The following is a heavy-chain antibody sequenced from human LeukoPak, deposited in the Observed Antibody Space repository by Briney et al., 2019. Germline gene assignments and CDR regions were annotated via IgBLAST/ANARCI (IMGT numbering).Heavy chain of an antibody. CDR3: ARGINRGPTEYY. D-gene: IGHD1-1*01. CDR2: ISYDGSNK. Sequence: PGGSLRLSCVASGFTFSAYGFHWVRQAPGKGLEWVAVISYDGSNKYYADSVKGRFTISRDNSKNTLYLQMNSLRAEDTAVYYCARGINRGPTEYYWGQGTLVTVSS. V-gene: IGHV3-30*03. CDR1: GFTFSAYG. J-gene: IGHJ4*02.